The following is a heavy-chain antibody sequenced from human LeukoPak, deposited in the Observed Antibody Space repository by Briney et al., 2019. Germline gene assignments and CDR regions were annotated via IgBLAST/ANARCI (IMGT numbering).Heavy chain of an antibody. Sequence: SVKVSCKASGGFFSGYAMSWLRQAPGQGLEWLGGVIPIYYITKYAQKFQDRVTITTDESTSTAYMELSSLRSEDTAVYYCATLGGLRYFDWFNYYGMDVWGQGTTVTVSS. V-gene: IGHV1-69*05. D-gene: IGHD3-9*01. J-gene: IGHJ6*02. CDR1: GGFFSGYA. CDR3: ATLGGLRYFDWFNYYGMDV. CDR2: VIPIYYIT.